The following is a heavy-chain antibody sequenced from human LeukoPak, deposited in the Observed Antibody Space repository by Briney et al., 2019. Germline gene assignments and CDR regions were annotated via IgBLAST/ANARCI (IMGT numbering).Heavy chain of an antibody. CDR2: IYYSGST. J-gene: IGHJ4*02. D-gene: IGHD3-22*01. CDR3: AGGMTMIVGNFDY. CDR1: GGTISSYY. Sequence: SETLSLTCTASGGTISSYYWSWIRQPPGKGLEWIGYIYYSGSTNYNPSLKSRVTISFDKSTNQLSLMLSSVTASDTGVYYCAGGMTMIVGNFDYWGQGTLVTVSS. V-gene: IGHV4-59*01.